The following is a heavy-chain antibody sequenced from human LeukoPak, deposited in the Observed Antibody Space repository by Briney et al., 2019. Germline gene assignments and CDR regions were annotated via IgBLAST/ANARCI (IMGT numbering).Heavy chain of an antibody. V-gene: IGHV4-59*01. CDR3: ARDQRAYDAFDI. CDR2: IYYSGST. CDR1: GGSISSYY. J-gene: IGHJ3*02. Sequence: SETLSLTCTVSGGSISSYYWSWIRQPPGKGLEWVGYIYYSGSTNYNPSLKSRVTISVDTSKNQFSLKLSSVTAADTAVYYCARDQRAYDAFDIWGQGTMVTVSS.